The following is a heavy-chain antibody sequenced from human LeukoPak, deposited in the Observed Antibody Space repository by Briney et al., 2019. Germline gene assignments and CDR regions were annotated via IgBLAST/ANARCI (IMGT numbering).Heavy chain of an antibody. J-gene: IGHJ5*02. D-gene: IGHD2-2*01. Sequence: GGSLRLSCAASGFTFSSYGMHWVRQAPGKGLEWVAVIWYDGSNKYYADSVKGRFTISRDSSKNTLYLQMNSLRAEDTAVYYCARDPAYCSSTSCSLNWFDPWGQGTLVTVSS. CDR3: ARDPAYCSSTSCSLNWFDP. V-gene: IGHV3-33*01. CDR1: GFTFSSYG. CDR2: IWYDGSNK.